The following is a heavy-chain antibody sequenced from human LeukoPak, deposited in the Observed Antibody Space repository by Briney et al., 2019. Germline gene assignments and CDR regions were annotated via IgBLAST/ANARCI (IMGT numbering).Heavy chain of an antibody. Sequence: KPSETLSLTCAVYGGSSSGYYWSWIRQPPGKGLEWIGEINHSGSTNYNTSLKSRVTISVDTSKNQFSLKLTSVNAADTAVYYCARLAYWAVAAVWGQGTLVTVSS. CDR3: ARLAYWAVAAV. V-gene: IGHV4-34*01. D-gene: IGHD6-19*01. J-gene: IGHJ4*02. CDR2: INHSGST. CDR1: GGSSSGYY.